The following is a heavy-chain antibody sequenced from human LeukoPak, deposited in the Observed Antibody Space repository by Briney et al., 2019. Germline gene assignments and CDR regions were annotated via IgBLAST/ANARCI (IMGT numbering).Heavy chain of an antibody. CDR1: GFTVSSNY. J-gene: IGHJ4*02. V-gene: IGHV3-53*01. CDR3: ARTVHSSSHPLDY. CDR2: IYSGGST. D-gene: IGHD6-6*01. Sequence: PGGPLRLSCAASGFTVSSNYMSWVRQAPGKGLEWVSVIYSGGSTYYADSVKGRFTISRDNSKNTLYLQMNSLRAEDTAVYYCARTVHSSSHPLDYWGQGTLVTVSS.